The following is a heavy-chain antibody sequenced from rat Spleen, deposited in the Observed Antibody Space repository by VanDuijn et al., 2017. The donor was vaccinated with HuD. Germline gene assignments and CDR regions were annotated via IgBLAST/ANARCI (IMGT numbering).Heavy chain of an antibody. CDR3: SRDRLGAGFDY. CDR1: GFSLTSYH. CDR2: IWGDGST. V-gene: IGHV2-15*01. Sequence: QVQLKESGPGLVQPSQTLSLTCTVSGFSLTSYHVSWVRQPPGKGLEWMGGIWGDGSTDYNSALKSRLSISRDTSKSQIFLKMNTLQTEDTAIYYCSRDRLGAGFDYWGQGVMVTVSS. D-gene: IGHD5-1*01. J-gene: IGHJ2*01.